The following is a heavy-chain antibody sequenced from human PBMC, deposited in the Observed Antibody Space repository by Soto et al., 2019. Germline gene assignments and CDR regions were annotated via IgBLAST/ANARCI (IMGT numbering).Heavy chain of an antibody. V-gene: IGHV3-11*01. J-gene: IGHJ5*02. CDR2: ISSSGSTV. CDR1: GFTFSAYY. CDR3: ARGFSPFRFDP. Sequence: GGSLRLSCAASGFTFSAYYMTWLRQAPGKGLEWLSYISSSGSTVYYADSVKGRFTISRDNAKNSLYLQMNSLRAEDTAVYYCARGFSPFRFDPWGPGALVTVSS. D-gene: IGHD3-3*01.